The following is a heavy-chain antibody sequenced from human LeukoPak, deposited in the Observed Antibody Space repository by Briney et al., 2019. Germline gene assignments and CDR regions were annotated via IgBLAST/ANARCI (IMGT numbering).Heavy chain of an antibody. CDR2: IIPIFGTA. CDR1: GGTFSSYA. Sequence: ASVKVSCKASGGTFSSYAISWVRQAPGQGLEWMGGIIPIFGTANYAQKFQGRVTITADESTSTAYMELSSLRSVDTAVYYCAHHYDILTGYRFDYWGQGTLVTVSS. D-gene: IGHD3-9*01. V-gene: IGHV1-69*13. CDR3: AHHYDILTGYRFDY. J-gene: IGHJ4*02.